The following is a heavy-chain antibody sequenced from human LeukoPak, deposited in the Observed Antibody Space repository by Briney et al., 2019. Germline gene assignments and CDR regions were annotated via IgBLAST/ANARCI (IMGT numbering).Heavy chain of an antibody. Sequence: GRSLRLSCAASGFTFDDYAMHWVRLAPGKGLEWVSGISWNSGTIGYADSVKGRFTISRDNAKNSLYLQMSSLRAEDTALYYCAKGKYYDILTGPHDYWGQGTLVTVSS. V-gene: IGHV3-9*01. J-gene: IGHJ4*02. CDR3: AKGKYYDILTGPHDY. CDR1: GFTFDDYA. CDR2: ISWNSGTI. D-gene: IGHD3-9*01.